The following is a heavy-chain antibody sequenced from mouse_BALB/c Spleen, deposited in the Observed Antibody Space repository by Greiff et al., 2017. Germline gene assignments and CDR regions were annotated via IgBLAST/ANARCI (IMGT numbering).Heavy chain of an antibody. Sequence: VQLQQSGPELVKPGASVKMSCKASGYTFTSYVMHWVKQKPGQGLEWIGYINPYNDGTKYNEKFKGKATLTSDKSSSTAYMELSSLTSEDSAVYCGASGAGRGYFDYWGQGTTVTVSA. CDR2: INPYNDGT. CDR3: ASGAGRGYFDY. V-gene: IGHV1-14*01. CDR1: GYTFTSYV. J-gene: IGHJ2*01. D-gene: IGHD3-3*01.